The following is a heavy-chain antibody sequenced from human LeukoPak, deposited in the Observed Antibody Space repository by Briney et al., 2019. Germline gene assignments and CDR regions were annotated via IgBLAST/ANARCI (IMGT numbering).Heavy chain of an antibody. CDR3: ARDHSSGWYGYAFDI. CDR1: GFTFSSYS. D-gene: IGHD6-19*01. J-gene: IGHJ3*02. CDR2: ISSSSSYI. Sequence: VSLRLSCAASGFTFSSYSMNWVRQAPGKGLEWVSSISSSSSYIYYADSVKGRFTISRDNAKNSLYLQMYSLRAEDTAVYYCARDHSSGWYGYAFDIWGQGTMVTVSS. V-gene: IGHV3-21*01.